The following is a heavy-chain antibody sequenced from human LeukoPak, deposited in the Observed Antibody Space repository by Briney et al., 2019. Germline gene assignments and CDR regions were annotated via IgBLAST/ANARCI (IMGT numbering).Heavy chain of an antibody. CDR3: AIVLYGAHDAFDI. D-gene: IGHD4-17*01. J-gene: IGHJ3*02. V-gene: IGHV3-23*01. Sequence: GGSLRLSCAASGFTFSSYAMSWVRQAPGKGLEWVSVIGGSGGYTYYADSVKGRFTISRDNAKNTLNLQMNSLRAEDTAVYYCAIVLYGAHDAFDIWGQGTMVTVSS. CDR1: GFTFSSYA. CDR2: IGGSGGYT.